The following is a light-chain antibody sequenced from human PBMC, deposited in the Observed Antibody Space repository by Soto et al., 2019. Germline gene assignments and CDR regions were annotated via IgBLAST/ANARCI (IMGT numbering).Light chain of an antibody. J-gene: IGKJ2*01. CDR1: QSVFSSANSKNF. CDR3: QQYYSTPYT. Sequence: DIVMTQSPDSLAVSLGETATINCKSSQSVFSSANSKNFLAWYQQRPGQSPNLLIYWASTRESGFPHRFSGSGSGTDFTLTISSLQAEDVAVYYCQQYYSTPYTFGQGTKLEIK. V-gene: IGKV4-1*01. CDR2: WAS.